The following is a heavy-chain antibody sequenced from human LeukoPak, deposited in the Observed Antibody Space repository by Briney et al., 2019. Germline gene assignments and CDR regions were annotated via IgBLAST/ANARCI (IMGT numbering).Heavy chain of an antibody. D-gene: IGHD1-1*01. J-gene: IGHJ6*02. V-gene: IGHV3-7*01. CDR3: ATYINWVAGDV. CDR1: GFTFSESW. CDR2: INHEGGGI. Sequence: GGSLRLFCAASGFTFSESWMTWVRQVPGQGLEWVAHINHEGGGIQYVDSVKGRFTISRDNAKGSVYLQMNGLRAEDTAIYHCATYINWVAGDVWGQGTTVIVSS.